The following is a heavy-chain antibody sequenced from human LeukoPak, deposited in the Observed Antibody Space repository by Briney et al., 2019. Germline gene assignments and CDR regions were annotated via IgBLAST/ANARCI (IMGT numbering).Heavy chain of an antibody. CDR3: AKDRGIAAAGTVDY. J-gene: IGHJ4*02. D-gene: IGHD6-13*01. V-gene: IGHV3-7*03. CDR1: GFTFSTYW. CDR2: IKQDGSEK. Sequence: GGSLTLSCAASGFTFSTYWMSWVRQAPGKGLEWVANIKQDGSEKYYVDSVKGRFTISRDNSKNTLYLQMNSLRAEDTAVYYCAKDRGIAAAGTVDYWGQGTLVTVSS.